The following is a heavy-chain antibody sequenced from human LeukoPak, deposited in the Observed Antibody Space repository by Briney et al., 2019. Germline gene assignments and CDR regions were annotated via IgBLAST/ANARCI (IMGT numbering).Heavy chain of an antibody. J-gene: IGHJ4*02. V-gene: IGHV3-48*03. CDR3: ARADY. CDR2: ISSSGRAI. CDR1: GFPLSTYA. Sequence: QPGGSLRLSCAATGFPLSTYAMTWVRQAPGKGLEWVSYISSSGRAIYYADSVEGRFTISRDNAKNSLYLQMNSLRAEDTAVYFCARADYWGQGTLVTVSS.